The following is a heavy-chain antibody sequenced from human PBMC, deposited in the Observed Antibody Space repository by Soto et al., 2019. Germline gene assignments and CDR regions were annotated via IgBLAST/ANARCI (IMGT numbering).Heavy chain of an antibody. V-gene: IGHV2-70*12. J-gene: IGHJ6*02. Sequence: SGPTLVNPRQTLTLTCTFSGFSLTTPGMCVSWIRQPPGKALEWLAVIDWDDDKYYSTSLKTRLSISMDTSKNQAVLEMTNVAPVDTATYYCAHIRGAGAYYYYPMDVWGQGTTVTVSS. CDR3: AHIRGAGAYYYYPMDV. CDR2: IDWDDDK. CDR1: GFSLTTPGMC. D-gene: IGHD3-10*01.